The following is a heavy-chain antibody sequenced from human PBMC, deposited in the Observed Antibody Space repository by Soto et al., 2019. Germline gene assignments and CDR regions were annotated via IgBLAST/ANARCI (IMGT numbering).Heavy chain of an antibody. CDR1: GFTFSSYA. D-gene: IGHD6-6*01. CDR3: AREGYSSSAFDY. Sequence: EVQLVESGGGLVQPGGSLRLSCAASGFTFSSYAMHWVRQAPGKGLEYVSAISSNGGSTYYANSVKGRFTISRDNSKNTLYLQMGSLRAEDMAVYYCAREGYSSSAFDYWGQGTLVTVSS. V-gene: IGHV3-64*01. CDR2: ISSNGGST. J-gene: IGHJ4*02.